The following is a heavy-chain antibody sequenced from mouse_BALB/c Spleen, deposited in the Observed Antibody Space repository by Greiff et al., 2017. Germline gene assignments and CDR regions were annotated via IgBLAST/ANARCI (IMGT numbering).Heavy chain of an antibody. V-gene: IGHV14-3*02. CDR3: ASIYYDYDEAY. CDR1: GFNIKDTY. Sequence: EVQLVESGAELVKPGASVKLSCTASGFNIKDTYMHWVKQRPEQGLEWIGRIDPANGNTKYDPKFQGKATITADTSSNTAYLQLSSLTSEDTAVYYCASIYYDYDEAYWGQGTLVTVSA. J-gene: IGHJ3*01. CDR2: IDPANGNT. D-gene: IGHD2-4*01.